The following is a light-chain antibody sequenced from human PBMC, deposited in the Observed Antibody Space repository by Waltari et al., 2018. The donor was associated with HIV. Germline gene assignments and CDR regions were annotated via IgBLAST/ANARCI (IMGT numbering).Light chain of an antibody. J-gene: IGLJ1*01. CDR1: GPNIRSNS. V-gene: IGLV1-44*01. CDR3: AAWDDTLKVYV. CDR2: NDD. Sequence: QSVLAQPPSVSGAPGQRVTISCSGSGPNIRSNSVTWYQQLPVTAPRVLIYNDDQRPSGVPARFSGSKAGTTASLAISGLQSEDEADYYCAAWDDTLKVYVFGTGTKVTVL.